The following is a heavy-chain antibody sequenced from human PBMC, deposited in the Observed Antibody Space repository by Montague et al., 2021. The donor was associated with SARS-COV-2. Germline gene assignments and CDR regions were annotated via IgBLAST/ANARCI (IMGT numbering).Heavy chain of an antibody. CDR2: TYYRSKWYN. J-gene: IGHJ6*02. CDR3: ARGADRYYFYGMDV. V-gene: IGHV6-1*01. Sequence: CAISGDSVSRTRASCDGIRRSPSNGIEALGTTYYRSKWYNEYAVSVNSRITINPDTSKNQFSLQVNSVTPEDTAVYYCARGADRYYFYGMDVWGQGTTVTVSS. D-gene: IGHD6-19*01. CDR1: GDSVSRTRAS.